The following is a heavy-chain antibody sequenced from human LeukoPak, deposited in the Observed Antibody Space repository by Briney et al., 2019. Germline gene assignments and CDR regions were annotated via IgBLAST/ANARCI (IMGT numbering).Heavy chain of an antibody. Sequence: GGSLRLSCAASGFTFTSYAMLWVRQAPGKGLEWVSSLTGSGDKTYYADSVQGRFTISRDNSKSTLYLQMNSLRVEATAVYYCARRGEARGQFDYWGQGAPVTVSS. J-gene: IGHJ4*02. V-gene: IGHV3-23*01. D-gene: IGHD3-16*01. CDR2: LTGSGDKT. CDR1: GFTFTSYA. CDR3: ARRGEARGQFDY.